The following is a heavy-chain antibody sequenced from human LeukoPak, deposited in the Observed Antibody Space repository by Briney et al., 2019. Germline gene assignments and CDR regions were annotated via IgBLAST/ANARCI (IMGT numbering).Heavy chain of an antibody. CDR1: GFDFSGFY. CDR3: TRQHCSGGSCSYVDY. CDR2: IINKPSSYTT. J-gene: IGHJ4*02. D-gene: IGHD2-15*01. Sequence: PGGSLRLSCAASGFDFSGFYMHWVRQASGRGLEWVGLIINKPSSYTTLYAASVKGRFTIARDDSRNTAYLQMNSLKADDTAVYYCTRQHCSGGSCSYVDYWGQGTLVTVSS. V-gene: IGHV3-73*01.